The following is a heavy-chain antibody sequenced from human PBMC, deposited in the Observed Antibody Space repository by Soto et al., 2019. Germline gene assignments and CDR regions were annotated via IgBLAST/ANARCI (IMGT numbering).Heavy chain of an antibody. J-gene: IGHJ6*02. CDR1: GFTFSTYG. Sequence: QVQLVESGGGEVQPGRSLTISCAASGFTFSTYGMHWVRQTPGKGLEWVAVISYDGTNKFYSDSVKGRFTISRDNFKNMMSLQMIDLRADDTAVYSCAKDVLSYGVYDYYCYGMGVWGLVTRVTVSS. V-gene: IGHV3-30*18. CDR2: ISYDGTNK. CDR3: AKDVLSYGVYDYYCYGMGV. D-gene: IGHD2-8*01.